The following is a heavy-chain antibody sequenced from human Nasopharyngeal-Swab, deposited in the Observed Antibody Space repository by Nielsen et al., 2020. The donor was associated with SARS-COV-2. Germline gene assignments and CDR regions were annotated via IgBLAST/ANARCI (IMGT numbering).Heavy chain of an antibody. CDR3: AKDDVVRGDAFDI. V-gene: IGHV3-23*01. CDR1: GFPFNTYA. Sequence: GGSLRLSCIASGFPFNTYAMAWVRRTPGRGLQWVSGIRASGGSTYYTDSVKGRFAVSRDNSRNTLYLQMHSLRVEDTALYYCAKDDVVRGDAFDIWGQGTMVTVSS. D-gene: IGHD3-10*01. CDR2: IRASGGST. J-gene: IGHJ3*02.